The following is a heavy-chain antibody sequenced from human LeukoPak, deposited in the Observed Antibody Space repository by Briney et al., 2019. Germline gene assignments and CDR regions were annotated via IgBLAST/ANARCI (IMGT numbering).Heavy chain of an antibody. J-gene: IGHJ6*03. Sequence: PSETLSLTCTVSGGSIISNYWSWIRQSAGTGLEWIGRIYGSGITDYNPSLKSRVTMSLDTSRKQFSLRLTSVTAADTAVYYCARLKFYDSTGYSPGYYMDVWGKGTMVSVFS. CDR1: GGSIISNY. CDR3: ARLKFYDSTGYSPGYYMDV. D-gene: IGHD3-22*01. V-gene: IGHV4-4*07. CDR2: IYGSGIT.